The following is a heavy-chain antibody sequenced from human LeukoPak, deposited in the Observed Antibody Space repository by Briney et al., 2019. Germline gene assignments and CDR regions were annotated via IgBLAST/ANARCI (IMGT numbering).Heavy chain of an antibody. J-gene: IGHJ4*02. V-gene: IGHV3-23*01. CDR2: ISGSGGST. CDR3: AKGGRGSGYYYVFDY. CDR1: GFTFSSYA. D-gene: IGHD3-22*01. Sequence: GGSLRLSCAASGFTFSSYAMSWVRQAPGKGLEWVSAISGSGGSTYHADSVKGRFTISRDNSKNTLYLQMNSLRAEDTAVYYCAKGGRGSGYYYVFDYWGQGTLVTVSS.